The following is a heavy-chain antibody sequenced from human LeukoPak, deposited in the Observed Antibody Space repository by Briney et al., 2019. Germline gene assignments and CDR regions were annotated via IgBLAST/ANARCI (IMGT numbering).Heavy chain of an antibody. J-gene: IGHJ4*02. V-gene: IGHV3-23*01. CDR1: GFTFSSYA. CDR2: ISGSGGST. Sequence: GGSLRLSCAASGFTFSSYAMSWVRQAPGKGLEWVSAISGSGGSTYYADSVKGRFTISGDNSKNTLYLQMNSLRAEDTAVYYCAKAGSTVTTFFSFDYWGQGTLVTVSS. CDR3: AKAGSTVTTFFSFDY. D-gene: IGHD4-17*01.